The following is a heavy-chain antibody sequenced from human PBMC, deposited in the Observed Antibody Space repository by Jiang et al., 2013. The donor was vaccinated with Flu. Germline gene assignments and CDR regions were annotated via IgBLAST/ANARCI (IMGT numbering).Heavy chain of an antibody. CDR1: GGTFSSYA. D-gene: IGHD4-17*01. Sequence: GAEVKKPGSSVKVSCKASGGTFSSYAISWVRQAPGQGLEWMGRIIPILGIANYAQKFQGRVTITADKSTSTAYMELSSLRSEDTAVYYCARDDDGDYDDYWGQGTLVTVSS. J-gene: IGHJ4*02. CDR2: IIPILGIA. V-gene: IGHV1-69*04. CDR3: ARDDDGDYDDY.